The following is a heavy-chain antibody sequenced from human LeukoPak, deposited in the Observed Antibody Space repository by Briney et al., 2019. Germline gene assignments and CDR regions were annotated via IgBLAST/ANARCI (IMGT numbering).Heavy chain of an antibody. CDR3: AREWQYCSSTSCHPGFDP. D-gene: IGHD2-2*01. Sequence: SETLPLTCSVSGGSMSYYYWSWIRQPPGKRLEWIGYIYYSGSTNYNPSLKSRVTISVDTSKNQFSLKLSSVTAADTAVYYCAREWQYCSSTSCHPGFDPWGQGTLVTVSS. J-gene: IGHJ5*02. CDR1: GGSMSYYY. CDR2: IYYSGST. V-gene: IGHV4-59*12.